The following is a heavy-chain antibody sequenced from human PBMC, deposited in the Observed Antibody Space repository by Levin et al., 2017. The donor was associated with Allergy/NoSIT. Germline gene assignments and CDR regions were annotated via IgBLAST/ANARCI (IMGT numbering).Heavy chain of an antibody. D-gene: IGHD6-19*01. Sequence: SETLSLTCFVSGGSISSYHWSWIRQPPGKGLEWIGYIYYSGSTNYNPSLKSRVTVSVDTSKNQFSLTLNSVTAADTAVYYCARDRVVAGSGTYYYYGMAVWGQGTTVTVSS. CDR1: GGSISSYH. CDR2: IYYSGST. V-gene: IGHV4-59*01. J-gene: IGHJ6*02. CDR3: ARDRVVAGSGTYYYYGMAV.